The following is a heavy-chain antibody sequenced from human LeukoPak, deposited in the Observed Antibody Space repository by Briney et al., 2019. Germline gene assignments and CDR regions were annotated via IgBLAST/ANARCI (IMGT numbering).Heavy chain of an antibody. J-gene: IGHJ5*02. CDR3: ARTGIAARPTVWFDP. D-gene: IGHD6-6*01. CDR2: IKQDGGQI. V-gene: IGHV3-7*01. CDR1: EFTFSSYW. Sequence: GGSLRLSCAASEFTFSSYWMSWVRQAPGKGLEWVANIKQDGGQIYYLESVKGRFTISRDNAKNTLYLQMNSLRAEDTAVYYCARTGIAARPTVWFDPWGQGTLVTVSS.